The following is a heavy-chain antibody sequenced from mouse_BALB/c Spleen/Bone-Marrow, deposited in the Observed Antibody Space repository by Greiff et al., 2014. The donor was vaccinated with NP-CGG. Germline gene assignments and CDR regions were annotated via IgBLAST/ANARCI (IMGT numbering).Heavy chain of an antibody. Sequence: QVQLKASGAELAKPGASVKMSCKASDYTFTSYWMHWVKQRPGQGLEWIGYINPSTGYTEYNQNFKDKATLTADKSSITAYMQLSSLTSEDSAVYYCTRSTGAMDYWGQGTSVTVSS. CDR2: INPSTGYT. V-gene: IGHV1-7*01. J-gene: IGHJ4*01. D-gene: IGHD3-2*01. CDR1: DYTFTSYW. CDR3: TRSTGAMDY.